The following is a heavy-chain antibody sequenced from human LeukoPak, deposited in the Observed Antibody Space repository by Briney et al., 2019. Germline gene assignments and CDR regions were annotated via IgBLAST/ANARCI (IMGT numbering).Heavy chain of an antibody. Sequence: PGESLKISCKGSGYSFTSYWIGWVRQMPGKGLEWMGIIYPGDSDTRYSPSFQGQVTISADKSISTAYLQWSSLKASDTAMYYCASRSTPKTSIAAAGTNAFDIRGQGTMVTVSS. V-gene: IGHV5-51*01. CDR2: IYPGDSDT. J-gene: IGHJ3*02. D-gene: IGHD6-13*01. CDR3: ASRSTPKTSIAAAGTNAFDI. CDR1: GYSFTSYW.